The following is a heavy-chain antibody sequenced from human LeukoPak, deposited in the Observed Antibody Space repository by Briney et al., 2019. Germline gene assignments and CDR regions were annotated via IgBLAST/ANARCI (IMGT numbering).Heavy chain of an antibody. V-gene: IGHV1-69*06. Sequence: ASVKVSCKASGGTFISYAISWVRQAPGQGLEWMGGIIPIFGTANYAQKFQGRVTITADKSTSTAYMELSSLRSEDTAVYYCARSMTTVTSPFSWFDPWGQGTLVTVSS. CDR1: GGTFISYA. D-gene: IGHD4-17*01. CDR3: ARSMTTVTSPFSWFDP. CDR2: IIPIFGTA. J-gene: IGHJ5*02.